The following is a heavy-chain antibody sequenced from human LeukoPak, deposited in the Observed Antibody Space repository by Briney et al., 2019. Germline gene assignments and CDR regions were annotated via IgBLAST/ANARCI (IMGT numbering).Heavy chain of an antibody. V-gene: IGHV3-30*03. J-gene: IGHJ5*02. Sequence: GGSLRLSCTASGFIFTSYGMHWVRQAPGKGLEWVAGISYDGSNKYYADSVKGRFTISRDNSKNTLYLQMNSLRAEDTAVYYCVRGGTTMIVVESPWGQGTLVTVSS. CDR3: VRGGTTMIVVESP. CDR1: GFIFTSYG. CDR2: ISYDGSNK. D-gene: IGHD3-22*01.